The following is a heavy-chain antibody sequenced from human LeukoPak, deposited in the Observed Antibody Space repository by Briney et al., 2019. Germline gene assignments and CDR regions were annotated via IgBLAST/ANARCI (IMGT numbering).Heavy chain of an antibody. V-gene: IGHV3-30*14. D-gene: IGHD3-10*01. CDR3: ARDASGFHYFDY. J-gene: IGHJ4*02. CDR1: GFTFSSYA. CDR2: ISYDGSNK. Sequence: PGGSLRLSCAASGFTFSSYAMHWVRQAPGEGLEWVAVISYDGSNKYYADSVKGRFTISRDNSKNTLYLQMNSLRAEDTAVYYCARDASGFHYFDYWGQGTLVTVSS.